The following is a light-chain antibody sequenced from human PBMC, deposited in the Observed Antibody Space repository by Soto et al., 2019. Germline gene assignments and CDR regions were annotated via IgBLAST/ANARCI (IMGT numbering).Light chain of an antibody. CDR2: EVS. J-gene: IGKJ4*01. Sequence: DIVMTQTPLSLSVTPGQPASISCKSSQSLLDSDGKTFLYWYVHKPGHPPQLLIYEVSNRFAGVPDRFSGSGSETDFTLQISRVEADDVAMYYCMQSLQFPLTFGGGTRVDIK. V-gene: IGKV2D-29*01. CDR1: QSLLDSDGKTF. CDR3: MQSLQFPLT.